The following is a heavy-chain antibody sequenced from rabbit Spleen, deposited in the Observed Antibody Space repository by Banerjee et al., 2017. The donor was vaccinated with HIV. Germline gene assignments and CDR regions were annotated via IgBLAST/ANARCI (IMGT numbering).Heavy chain of an antibody. Sequence: QEQLMESGGGLVQPGGSLKLSCKASGFDFSRTGVSWVRQAPGKGLEWIACINAVTGKAVYASWAKGRFTFSKTSSTTVTLQMTRLTAADTATYFCARDTSSSFSSYGMDLWGPGTLVTVS. V-gene: IGHV1S45*01. J-gene: IGHJ6*01. CDR1: GFDFSRTG. CDR3: ARDTSSSFSSYGMDL. D-gene: IGHD1-1*01. CDR2: INAVTGKA.